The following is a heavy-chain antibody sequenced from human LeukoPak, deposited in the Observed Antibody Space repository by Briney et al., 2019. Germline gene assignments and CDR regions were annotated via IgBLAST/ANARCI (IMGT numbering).Heavy chain of an antibody. CDR3: ARDLGYCTNGVCHTRFDY. CDR2: ISWNSGSI. Sequence: GRSLRLSCAASGFTFDDYAMHWVRQAPGKGLEWVSGISWNSGSIGYADSVKGRFTISRDNAKGSLFLQLNSLRAEDTAVYYCARDLGYCTNGVCHTRFDYWGQGTLVAVSS. CDR1: GFTFDDYA. V-gene: IGHV3-9*01. D-gene: IGHD2-8*01. J-gene: IGHJ4*02.